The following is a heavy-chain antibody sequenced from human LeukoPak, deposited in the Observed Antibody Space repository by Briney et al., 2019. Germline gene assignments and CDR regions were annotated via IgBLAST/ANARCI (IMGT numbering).Heavy chain of an antibody. V-gene: IGHV4-61*02. CDR3: ARSYDSSGYYRNFDY. CDR2: IYTSGST. D-gene: IGHD3-22*01. J-gene: IGHJ4*02. Sequence: PSQTLSLTCTVSGGSISSGSYYWSWIRQPAGKGLEWIGRIYTSGSTNYNPSLKSRVTISVDTSKNQFSLKLSSVTAADTAVYYCARSYDSSGYYRNFDYWGQGTLVTVSS. CDR1: GGSISSGSYY.